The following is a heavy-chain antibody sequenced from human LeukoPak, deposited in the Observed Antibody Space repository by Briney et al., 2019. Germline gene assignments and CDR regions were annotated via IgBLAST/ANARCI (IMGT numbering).Heavy chain of an antibody. Sequence: GGSLRLSCAASGFTVSSNYMSWVRQAPGKGLEWVSVVYSGGSTYYADSVKGRFTISRDNSKNTVYLQMNSLRAEDTAVYYCARAIYYYDSSGYYYRYYFDYWGQGTLVTVSS. CDR1: GFTVSSNY. J-gene: IGHJ4*02. CDR2: VYSGGST. V-gene: IGHV3-66*02. D-gene: IGHD3-22*01. CDR3: ARAIYYYDSSGYYYRYYFDY.